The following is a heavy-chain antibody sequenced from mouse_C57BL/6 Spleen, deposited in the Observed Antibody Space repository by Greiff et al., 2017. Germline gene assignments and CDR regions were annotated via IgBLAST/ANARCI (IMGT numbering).Heavy chain of an antibody. V-gene: IGHV1-74*01. CDR2: IHPSDSDT. CDR3: ANFITTVVAKPDY. Sequence: QVQLKQPGAELVKPGASVKVSCKASGYTFTSYWMHWVKQRPGQGLEWIGRIHPSDSDTNYNQKFKGKATLTVDKSSSTAYMQLSSLTSEDSAVYYCANFITTVVAKPDYWGQGTTLTVSS. D-gene: IGHD1-1*01. J-gene: IGHJ2*01. CDR1: GYTFTSYW.